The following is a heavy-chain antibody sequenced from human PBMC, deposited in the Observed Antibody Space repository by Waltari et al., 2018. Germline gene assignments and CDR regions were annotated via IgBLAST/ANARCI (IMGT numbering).Heavy chain of an antibody. CDR1: GGSISSGSYY. CDR2: IYTSGST. CDR3: ARRGYSGYGIDY. D-gene: IGHD5-12*01. Sequence: QVQLQESGPGLVKPSQTLSLTCTVSGGSISSGSYYWSWIRQPAGKGLEWIGYIYTSGSTNYNPSLNSRVTISVDTSKNQFSLKLSSVTAADTAVYYCARRGYSGYGIDYWGQGTLVTVSS. V-gene: IGHV4-61*09. J-gene: IGHJ4*02.